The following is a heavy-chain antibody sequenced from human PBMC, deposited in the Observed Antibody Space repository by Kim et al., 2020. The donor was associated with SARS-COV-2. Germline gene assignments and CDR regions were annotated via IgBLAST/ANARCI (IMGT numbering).Heavy chain of an antibody. J-gene: IGHJ4*01. D-gene: IGHD5-18*01. CDR3: AKEAIGEYSYGYYFDY. V-gene: IGHV3-30*18. Sequence: GGSLRLSCAASGFTFSSYGMHWVRQAPGKGLEWVAVISYDGSNKYYADSVKGRFTISRDNSKNTLYLQMNSLRAEDTAVYYCAKEAIGEYSYGYYFDYWG. CDR2: ISYDGSNK. CDR1: GFTFSSYG.